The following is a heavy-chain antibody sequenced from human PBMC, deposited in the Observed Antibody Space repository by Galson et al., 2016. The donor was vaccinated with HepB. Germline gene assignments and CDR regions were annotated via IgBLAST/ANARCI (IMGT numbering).Heavy chain of an antibody. CDR1: GCTLTELS. V-gene: IGHV1-24*01. D-gene: IGHD5-18*01. Sequence: SVKVSCKVSGCTLTELSMQWVRQAPGKGLEWMGGFDPEDGEIINAQKFQGRVTMTEDTSTNTAYMELSSLRSEDTAVYSCAVGYSYGSYYFDYWGQGTLVTVSS. CDR2: FDPEDGEI. CDR3: AVGYSYGSYYFDY. J-gene: IGHJ4*02.